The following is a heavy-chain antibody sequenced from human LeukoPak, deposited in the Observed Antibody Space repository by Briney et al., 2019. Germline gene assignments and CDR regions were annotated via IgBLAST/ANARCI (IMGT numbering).Heavy chain of an antibody. CDR3: ARVAFDFWSGPDY. D-gene: IGHD3-3*01. J-gene: IGHJ4*02. V-gene: IGHV3-21*01. CDR1: GFPFSSYS. CDR2: IISSSTYI. Sequence: NPGGSLRLSCAASGFPFSSYSMNWVRQAPGRGLEWVSSIISSSTYIDYADSVKGRFTTSRDNAKNSLYLQMNSLRVEDTAVYYCARVAFDFWSGPDYWGQGTLVTVSS.